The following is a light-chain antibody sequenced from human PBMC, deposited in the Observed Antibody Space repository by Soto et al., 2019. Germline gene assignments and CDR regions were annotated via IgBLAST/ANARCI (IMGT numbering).Light chain of an antibody. Sequence: EIVLTQSPGTLSLSPGDRATLSCRASQSFSTSYLAWYQQKPGQAPRLLIYGASSRATGIPDRFSGSGSGTDFTLTISRLEPEDFAVYYCQHYANWPLTFGGGTKVDIK. V-gene: IGKV3-20*01. CDR2: GAS. CDR1: QSFSTSY. CDR3: QHYANWPLT. J-gene: IGKJ4*01.